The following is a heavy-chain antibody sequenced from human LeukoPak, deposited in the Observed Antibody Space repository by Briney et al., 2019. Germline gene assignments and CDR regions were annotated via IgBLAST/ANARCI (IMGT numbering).Heavy chain of an antibody. CDR2: ISSSGSTI. CDR1: GFTFSSYE. D-gene: IGHD3-22*01. V-gene: IGHV3-48*03. J-gene: IGHJ4*02. CDR3: ARDLMRDSSGYS. Sequence: PGGSLRLSCAASGFTFSSYEMNWVRQAPGKGLEWVSYISSSGSTIYYADSVKGRFTISRDNAKNSLYLQMHSLRAEDTAVYYCARDLMRDSSGYSWGQGTLVTVSS.